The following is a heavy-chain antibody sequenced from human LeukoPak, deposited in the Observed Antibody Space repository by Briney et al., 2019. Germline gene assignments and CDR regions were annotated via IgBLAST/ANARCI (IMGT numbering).Heavy chain of an antibody. Sequence: SVKVSCKASGGTFSSYAISWVRQAPGQGLEWMGGIIPIFGTANYAQKFQGRVTITADKSTSTAYMELSSLRSEDTAVYYCAAVRTYYYDTSGYYFPLNAFDIWGQGTMVTVSS. CDR1: GGTFSSYA. CDR2: IIPIFGTA. J-gene: IGHJ3*02. D-gene: IGHD3-22*01. V-gene: IGHV1-69*06. CDR3: AAVRTYYYDTSGYYFPLNAFDI.